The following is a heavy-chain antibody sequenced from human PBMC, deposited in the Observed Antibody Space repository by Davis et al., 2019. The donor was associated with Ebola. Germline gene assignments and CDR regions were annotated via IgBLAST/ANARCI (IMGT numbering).Heavy chain of an antibody. CDR3: AKDYFLFAAAGGTGLFDS. V-gene: IGHV3-11*01. Sequence: GESLKISCAASGFTFSDYYMSWIRQAPGKGLEWVSYISNSASTIYYTDSVKGRFTMSRDNAKNSLYLQMSSLRAEDTAFYYCAKDYFLFAAAGGTGLFDSWGQGTLVTVSS. CDR2: ISNSASTI. CDR1: GFTFSDYY. D-gene: IGHD6-13*01. J-gene: IGHJ4*02.